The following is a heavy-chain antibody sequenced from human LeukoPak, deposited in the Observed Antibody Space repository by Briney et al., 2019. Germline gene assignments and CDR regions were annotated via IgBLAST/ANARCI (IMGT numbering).Heavy chain of an antibody. CDR2: FDPEDGET. CDR3: ATSLYSSSSPQRSFQH. D-gene: IGHD6-13*01. Sequence: GASVKVSCKVSGYTLTELSMHWVRQAPGRGLEWMGGFDPEDGETIYAQKFQGRVTMTEDTSTDTAYMELSSLRSEDTAVYYCATSLYSSSSPQRSFQHWGQGTLVTVSS. J-gene: IGHJ1*01. V-gene: IGHV1-24*01. CDR1: GYTLTELS.